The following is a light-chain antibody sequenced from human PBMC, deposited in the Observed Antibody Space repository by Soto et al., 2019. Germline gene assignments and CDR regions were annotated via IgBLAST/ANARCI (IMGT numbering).Light chain of an antibody. V-gene: IGKV1-39*01. CDR3: QQSYSTPPFI. Sequence: DIQMTQSPSSLSASVGDRVTITCRASQSISSYLNWYQQKPGKAPKLLIYAASSLQSGVPSRFSGSGSGTDFTLTISSLQPEDFATYYCQQSYSTPPFIFGPGTKWIS. CDR2: AAS. J-gene: IGKJ3*01. CDR1: QSISSY.